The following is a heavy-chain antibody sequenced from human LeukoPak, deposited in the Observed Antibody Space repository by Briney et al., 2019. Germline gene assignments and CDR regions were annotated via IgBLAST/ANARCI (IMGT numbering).Heavy chain of an antibody. CDR1: GFTFSSYG. V-gene: IGHV3-30*18. CDR3: AKGRDSRDFDY. J-gene: IGHJ4*02. Sequence: GGSLRLSCAASGFTFSSYGMHWVRQAPGKGLEWVAVISYDGSNKYYADSVKGRFTISRDNSKNTLYLQMNSLRAEDPAVYYCAKGRDSRDFDYWGQGTLVTVSS. D-gene: IGHD6-13*01. CDR2: ISYDGSNK.